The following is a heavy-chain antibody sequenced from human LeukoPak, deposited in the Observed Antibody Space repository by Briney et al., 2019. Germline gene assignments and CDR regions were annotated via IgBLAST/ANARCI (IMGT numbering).Heavy chain of an antibody. V-gene: IGHV3-7*04. D-gene: IGHD1-1*01. J-gene: IGHJ5*01. CDR2: INQNGSLT. Sequence: GGALRLSCVASGFSFCGHWMTWARQAPGKGLEWVATINQNGSLTYYVDSVEGRFTISRDKAMKSLFLQMNSLRGEDVGVYYCARVNWIGVLFDCWGQGTPVTVSS. CDR3: ARVNWIGVLFDC. CDR1: GFSFCGHW.